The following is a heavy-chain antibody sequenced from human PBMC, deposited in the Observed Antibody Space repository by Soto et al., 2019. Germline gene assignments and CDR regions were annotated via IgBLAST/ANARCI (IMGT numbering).Heavy chain of an antibody. Sequence: PGESLKISCKGSGYSFTSYWIGWVRQMPGKGLEWMGIIYPGDSDTRYSPSFQGQVTISADKSISTAYLQWSSLKASDTAMYYCARSVRYYRSGSYSDWFDPWGQGTLVTVSS. D-gene: IGHD3-10*01. CDR3: ARSVRYYRSGSYSDWFDP. J-gene: IGHJ5*02. CDR2: IYPGDSDT. CDR1: GYSFTSYW. V-gene: IGHV5-51*01.